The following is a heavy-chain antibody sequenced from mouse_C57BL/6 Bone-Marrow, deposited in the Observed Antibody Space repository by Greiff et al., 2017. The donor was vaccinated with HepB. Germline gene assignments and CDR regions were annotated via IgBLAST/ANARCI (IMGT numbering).Heavy chain of an antibody. J-gene: IGHJ4*01. D-gene: IGHD1-1*01. V-gene: IGHV5-6*01. CDR3: ARRDYYGSSYGAMDY. Sequence: EVQLVESGGDLVKPGGSLKLSCAASGFTFSSYGMSWVRQTPDKRLEWVATISSGGSYTYYPDSVKGRFTISRDNAKNTLYLQMSSLKSEDTAMYYCARRDYYGSSYGAMDYWGQGTSVTVSS. CDR2: ISSGGSYT. CDR1: GFTFSSYG.